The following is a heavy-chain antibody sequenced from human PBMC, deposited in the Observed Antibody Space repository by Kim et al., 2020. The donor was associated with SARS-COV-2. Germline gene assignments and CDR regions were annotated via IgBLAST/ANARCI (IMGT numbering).Heavy chain of an antibody. D-gene: IGHD2-15*01. Sequence: SETLSLTCTVSGAYITNHYWSWIRQPPGKGLEWIGNVYHSGSTSYNPSLKSRVTMSVETSKRQFSLQVTSVTAADTAIYYCVREGYFDGGSFFFDSWGTGTLVTVSS. CDR2: VYHSGST. J-gene: IGHJ5*01. CDR1: GAYITNHY. CDR3: VREGYFDGGSFFFDS. V-gene: IGHV4-59*11.